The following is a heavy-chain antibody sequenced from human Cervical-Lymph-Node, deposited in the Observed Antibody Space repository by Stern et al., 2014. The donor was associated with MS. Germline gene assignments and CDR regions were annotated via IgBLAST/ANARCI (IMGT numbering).Heavy chain of an antibody. CDR3: ARDRYYYDSSGYFDFDY. D-gene: IGHD3-22*01. V-gene: IGHV3-30-3*01. CDR2: ISYDGSNK. J-gene: IGHJ4*02. CDR1: GFTFSSYA. Sequence: VQLEESGGGVVQPGRSLRLSCAASGFTFSSYAMHWVRQAPGKGLEWVAVISYDGSNKYYADSVKGRFTISRDNSKNTLYLQMNSLRAEDTAVYYCARDRYYYDSSGYFDFDYWGQGTLVTVSS.